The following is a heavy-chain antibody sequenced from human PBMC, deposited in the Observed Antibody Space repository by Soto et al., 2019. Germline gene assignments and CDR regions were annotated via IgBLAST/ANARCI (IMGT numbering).Heavy chain of an antibody. V-gene: IGHV3-21*01. CDR3: ARADYDFWSGYYNYYYYGMDV. Sequence: EVQLVESGGGLVKPGGSLRLSCAASGFTCSSYSMNWVRQAPGKGLEWVSSISSSSSYIYYAYSVKGRFTISRDKAKNYLYLHMNSLRAEDTAVYYCARADYDFWSGYYNYYYYGMDVWGRGNTVTVSS. J-gene: IGHJ6*02. CDR2: ISSSSSYI. D-gene: IGHD3-3*01. CDR1: GFTCSSYS.